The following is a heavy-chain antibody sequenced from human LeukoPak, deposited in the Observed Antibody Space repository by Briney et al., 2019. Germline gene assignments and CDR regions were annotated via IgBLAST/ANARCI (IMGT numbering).Heavy chain of an antibody. V-gene: IGHV1-8*01. CDR3: ARGYGYQLLFYHYYYMDV. CDR2: MNPNSGNT. CDR1: GYTFTSYD. Sequence: GASVKVSCKASGYTFTSYDINWVRQATGQGLEWMGWMNPNSGNTGYAQEFQGRVTMTRNTSISTAYMELSSLRSEDTAVYYCARGYGYQLLFYHYYYMDVWGKGTTVTVSS. J-gene: IGHJ6*03. D-gene: IGHD2-2*01.